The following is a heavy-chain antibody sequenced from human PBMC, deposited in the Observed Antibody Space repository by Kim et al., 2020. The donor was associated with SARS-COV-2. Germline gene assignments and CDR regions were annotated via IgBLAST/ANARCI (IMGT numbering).Heavy chain of an antibody. Sequence: SETLSLTCSVSGGSVSGSRYYWAWIRQPPGKGLEWIASIFYGGSTYYNSSLKSRVTISVDTSKSHFSLKLSSVTAADTAVYYCARGYYGSGTYHADYWGQGTLVTVSS. CDR3: ARGYYGSGTYHADY. CDR1: GGSVSGSRYY. D-gene: IGHD3-10*01. V-gene: IGHV4-39*07. J-gene: IGHJ4*02. CDR2: IFYGGST.